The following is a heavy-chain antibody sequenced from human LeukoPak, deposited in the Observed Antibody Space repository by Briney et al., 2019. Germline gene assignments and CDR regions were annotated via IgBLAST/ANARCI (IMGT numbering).Heavy chain of an antibody. CDR2: INHSGST. V-gene: IGHV4-34*01. D-gene: IGHD3-22*01. CDR1: GGSFSGYY. CDR3: ALSPYYYDSSGLWFDP. J-gene: IGHJ5*02. Sequence: RSETLSLTCAVYGGSFSGYYWSWIRQPPGKGLEWIGEINHSGSTNYNPSLKSRVTISVDRSKNQFSLKLSSVTAADTAVYYCALSPYYYDSSGLWFDPWGQGTLVTVSS.